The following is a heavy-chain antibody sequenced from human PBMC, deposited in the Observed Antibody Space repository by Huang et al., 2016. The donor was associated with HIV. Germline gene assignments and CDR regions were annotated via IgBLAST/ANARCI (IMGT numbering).Heavy chain of an antibody. Sequence: EVQLVESGGGLVKPGGSLRLSCAASGFNFDTYTMSWVRQAPGKGLEWVSSISLSSKYIYYEDSVEGRVTSARDNAKNSVYLQMNSLRAEDTAVYYCARAIVVAAKIGYFDYWGQGALVTVSS. CDR3: ARAIVVAAKIGYFDY. CDR2: ISLSSKYI. J-gene: IGHJ4*02. V-gene: IGHV3-21*01. CDR1: GFNFDTYT. D-gene: IGHD2-15*01.